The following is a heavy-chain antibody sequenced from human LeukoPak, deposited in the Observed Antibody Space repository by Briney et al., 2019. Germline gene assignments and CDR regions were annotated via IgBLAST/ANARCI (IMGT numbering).Heavy chain of an antibody. D-gene: IGHD3-22*01. CDR3: AKDASYDSSGYYPDAFDI. CDR2: IWYDGSNK. Sequence: QPGRSLRLSCAASGFTFSSYGMHWVRQAPGKGLEWVAVIWYDGSNKYYADSVKGRFTISRDNSKNTLYLQMNSLRAEDTAVYYCAKDASYDSSGYYPDAFDIWGQGTMVTVSS. V-gene: IGHV3-33*06. CDR1: GFTFSSYG. J-gene: IGHJ3*02.